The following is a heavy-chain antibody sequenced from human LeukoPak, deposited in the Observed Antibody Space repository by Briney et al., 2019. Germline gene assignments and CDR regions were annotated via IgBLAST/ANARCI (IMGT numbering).Heavy chain of an antibody. J-gene: IGHJ6*02. CDR2: INPSGGST. CDR3: ARLNYGDWSATYYYYYGMDV. V-gene: IGHV1-46*01. CDR1: GYTFTSYC. Sequence: GASVKVSCNASGYTFTSYCIHWVRQAPGQGLGWMGVINPSGGSTSYEQKFQGRVTMTRDTSTSTVYMELSSLRSEDTAVYYCARLNYGDWSATYYYYYGMDVWGQGTTVTVSS. D-gene: IGHD4-17*01.